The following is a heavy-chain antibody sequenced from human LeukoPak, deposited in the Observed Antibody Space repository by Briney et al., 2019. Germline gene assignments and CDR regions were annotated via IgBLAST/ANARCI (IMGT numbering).Heavy chain of an antibody. CDR1: GFTFSSYA. Sequence: GGSLRLSCAASGFTFSSYAMSWVRQAPGKGLEWVSAISGSGGSTYYADSVKGRFTISRDNSKNMLYLQMNSLRAEDTAVYYCAKSSIGPPFYGMDVWGQGTTATVSS. V-gene: IGHV3-23*01. CDR2: ISGSGGST. CDR3: AKSSIGPPFYGMDV. D-gene: IGHD2/OR15-2a*01. J-gene: IGHJ6*02.